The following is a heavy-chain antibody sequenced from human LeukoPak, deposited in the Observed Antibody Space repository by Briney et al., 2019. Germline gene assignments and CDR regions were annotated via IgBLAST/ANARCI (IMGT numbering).Heavy chain of an antibody. V-gene: IGHV4-30-4*01. Sequence: SETLSLTCTVSGGSISSGDYYWSWIRQPPGKGLEWIGYIYYSGSTYYNPSLKSRVTISVDTSKNQFSLKLSSVTAADTAVYYCAREKPHSAITIFGHNNWFDPWGQGTLVTVSS. CDR3: AREKPHSAITIFGHNNWFDP. J-gene: IGHJ5*02. CDR2: IYYSGST. CDR1: GGSISSGDYY. D-gene: IGHD3-9*01.